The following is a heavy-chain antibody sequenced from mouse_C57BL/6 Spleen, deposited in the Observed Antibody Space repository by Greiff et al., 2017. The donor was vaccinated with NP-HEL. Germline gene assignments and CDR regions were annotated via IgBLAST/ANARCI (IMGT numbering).Heavy chain of an antibody. CDR1: GFTFSSYG. CDR2: ISTGGSYT. Sequence: EVQLVESGGDLVKPGGSLKLSCAASGFTFSSYGMSWVRQTPDKRLEWVATISTGGSYTYYPDSVKGRSTISRDNAKNTLYLQLSSLKSEDTARYYCESPYYGSSSFYAMDYWGQGTSVTVSA. V-gene: IGHV5-6*01. D-gene: IGHD1-1*01. J-gene: IGHJ4*01. CDR3: ESPYYGSSSFYAMDY.